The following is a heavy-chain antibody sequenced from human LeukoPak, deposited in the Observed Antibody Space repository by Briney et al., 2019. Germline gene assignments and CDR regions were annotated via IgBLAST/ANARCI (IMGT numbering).Heavy chain of an antibody. Sequence: SGGSLRLSCAASGFTFSSYAMHWVRQAPGKGLEYVSAISSNGGSTYYANSVKGRFTISGDNSKYTLYLQMGSLRAEDMAVYYCARGGSYFPHWFDPWGQGTLVTVSS. CDR1: GFTFSSYA. J-gene: IGHJ5*02. CDR3: ARGGSYFPHWFDP. D-gene: IGHD1-26*01. CDR2: ISSNGGST. V-gene: IGHV3-64*01.